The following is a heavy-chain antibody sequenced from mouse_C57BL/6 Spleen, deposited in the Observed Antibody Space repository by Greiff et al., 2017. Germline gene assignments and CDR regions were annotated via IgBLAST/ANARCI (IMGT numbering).Heavy chain of an antibody. J-gene: IGHJ4*01. Sequence: VQLQQSGPELVKPGASVKISCKASGYTFTDYYMNWVKQSHGKSLEWIGDINPNNGGTSYNQKFKGKATLTVDKSSSTAYMELRSLTSEDSAVYYCARKGIYSNYDAIDYWGQGTSVTVSS. D-gene: IGHD2-5*01. CDR1: GYTFTDYY. V-gene: IGHV1-26*01. CDR2: INPNNGGT. CDR3: ARKGIYSNYDAIDY.